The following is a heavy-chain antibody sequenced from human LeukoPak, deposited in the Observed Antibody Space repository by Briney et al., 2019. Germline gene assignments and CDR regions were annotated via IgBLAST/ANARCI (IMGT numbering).Heavy chain of an antibody. CDR2: IQQDGSLK. D-gene: IGHD6-13*01. Sequence: GGSLRLSCAAPGFTFSSYWMSWVRQAPGKGLEWVANIQQDGSLKYYVDSVKGRFAISRDNAKNSLYLQMNSLRAEDTAVYYCARLAAVGTSFDYWGQGTLVTVSS. CDR1: GFTFSSYW. CDR3: ARLAAVGTSFDY. V-gene: IGHV3-7*01. J-gene: IGHJ4*02.